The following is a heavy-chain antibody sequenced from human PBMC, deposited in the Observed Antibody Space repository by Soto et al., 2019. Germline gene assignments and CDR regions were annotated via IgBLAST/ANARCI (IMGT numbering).Heavy chain of an antibody. V-gene: IGHV3-33*01. D-gene: IGHD6-13*01. CDR3: ARPLEQHQLGFGMDV. J-gene: IGHJ6*01. CDR2: IWYDGSKI. Sequence: QVQLVQSGGGVVQPGGSLRLSSAASGFTFSSYGMHWVRQAPGKGLEWVAVIWYDGSKIYYADSVKGRFTISRDNSKSTLYLQMNSLRAADTAVYYCARPLEQHQLGFGMDVWGQGSPVTVSS. CDR1: GFTFSSYG.